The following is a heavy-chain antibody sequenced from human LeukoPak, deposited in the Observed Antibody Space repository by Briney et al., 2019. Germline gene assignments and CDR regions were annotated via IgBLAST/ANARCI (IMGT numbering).Heavy chain of an antibody. J-gene: IGHJ4*02. CDR3: AKASFTGRLYYFDY. D-gene: IGHD1-1*01. CDR1: GFTFSSYG. CDR2: ISYDGSNK. Sequence: GGSLRLSCAASGFTFSSYGMHWVRQAPGKGLEWVAVISYDGSNKYYADSVKGRFTISRDNSKNTLYPQMNSLRADDTAVYYCAKASFTGRLYYFDYWGQGTLVTVSS. V-gene: IGHV3-30*18.